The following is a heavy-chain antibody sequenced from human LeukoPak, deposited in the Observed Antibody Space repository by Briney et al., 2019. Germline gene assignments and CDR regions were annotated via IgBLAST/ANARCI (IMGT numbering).Heavy chain of an antibody. CDR3: TKDRSSGFSHFRHFQY. CDR2: ISDSSSYT. V-gene: IGHV3-21*04. J-gene: IGHJ1*01. Sequence: PGGSLRLSCAASRFIFSSYSMNWVRQAPGKGLEWVSYISDSSSYTYYADSVKGRFTISRDNAKNSVYLQMDSLTVEDTAFYYCTKDRSSGFSHFRHFQYWGQGTLVTVSS. CDR1: RFIFSSYS. D-gene: IGHD3-22*01.